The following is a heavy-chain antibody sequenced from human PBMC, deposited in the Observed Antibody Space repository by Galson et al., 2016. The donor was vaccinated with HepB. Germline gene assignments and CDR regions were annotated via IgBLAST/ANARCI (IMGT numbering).Heavy chain of an antibody. V-gene: IGHV4-34*01. J-gene: IGHJ5*02. CDR3: AGVVVAATNWFDP. CDR2: VNHSGNT. D-gene: IGHD2-15*01. CDR1: GGSFNAYY. Sequence: SETLSLTCVVHGGSFNAYYWSWIRQTPGKGLEWIGEVNHSGNTKYNPSLKSRVTISVDTSKNQFSLNLTSMTAADTAVYYCAGVVVAATNWFDPWGQGTLVTVSS.